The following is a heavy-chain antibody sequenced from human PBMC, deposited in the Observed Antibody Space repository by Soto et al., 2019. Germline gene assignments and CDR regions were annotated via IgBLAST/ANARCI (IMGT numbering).Heavy chain of an antibody. CDR3: GKGTLEVPAALDY. J-gene: IGHJ4*02. Sequence: EVQLLESGGGLVQPGGSLRLSCAASGFTFSIYAMSWVRQAPGKGPEWVSAINGYDTTTYYADSVKGRFTISRDKSKNTLYLQMNSLRAEDTAVYYCGKGTLEVPAALDYWGQGTLVSVSS. CDR2: INGYDTTT. CDR1: GFTFSIYA. V-gene: IGHV3-23*01. D-gene: IGHD2-2*01.